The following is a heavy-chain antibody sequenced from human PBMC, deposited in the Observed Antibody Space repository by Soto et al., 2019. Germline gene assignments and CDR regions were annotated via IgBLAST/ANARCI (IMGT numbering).Heavy chain of an antibody. CDR3: ARASKGLRFLEWLPYGPWDY. Sequence: QVQLQESGPGLVKPSETLSLTCTVSGGSISSYYWSWIRQPPGKGLEWIGYIYYSGSTNYNPSLKSRVTISVDTSKNQFSLKLSSVTAADTAVYYCARASKGLRFLEWLPYGPWDYWGQGTLVTVSS. CDR1: GGSISSYY. J-gene: IGHJ4*02. CDR2: IYYSGST. D-gene: IGHD3-3*01. V-gene: IGHV4-59*01.